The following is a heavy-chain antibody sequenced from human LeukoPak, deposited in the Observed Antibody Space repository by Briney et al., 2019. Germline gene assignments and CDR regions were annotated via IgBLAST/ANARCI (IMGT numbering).Heavy chain of an antibody. CDR2: ISYDGSNK. D-gene: IGHD5-18*01. J-gene: IGHJ5*02. CDR1: GFTFSSYG. CDR3: ARVGAWTQTRGNWFDP. V-gene: IGHV3-30*03. Sequence: GGSLRLSCAASGFTFSSYGMHWVRQAPGKGLEWVAVISYDGSNKYYADSVKGRFTISRDNSKNTLYLQMNSLRAEDTAVYYCARVGAWTQTRGNWFDPWGQGTLVTVSS.